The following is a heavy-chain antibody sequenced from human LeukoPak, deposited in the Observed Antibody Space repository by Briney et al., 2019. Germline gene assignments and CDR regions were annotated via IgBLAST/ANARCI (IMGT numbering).Heavy chain of an antibody. D-gene: IGHD2-15*01. CDR2: ISYIGTT. CDR1: GDSISSRTSDF. CDR3: ARRNRYCNGGSCAHPHDS. V-gene: IGHV4-39*07. J-gene: IGHJ4*02. Sequence: SETLSLTCTVSGDSISSRTSDFWGWIRQSPGKGLEWIAEISYIGTTFYNPSLESRVSISLDTSKNQFSLKLNAVTAADTALYYCARRNRYCNGGSCAHPHDSWGQGTLVIVSS.